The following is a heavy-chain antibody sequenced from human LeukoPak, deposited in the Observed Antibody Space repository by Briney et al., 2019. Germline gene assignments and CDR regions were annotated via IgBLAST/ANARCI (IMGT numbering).Heavy chain of an antibody. V-gene: IGHV3-74*01. CDR3: ARVTRDYGRDC. D-gene: IGHD4/OR15-4a*01. J-gene: IGHJ4*02. CDR2: INTDGSST. Sequence: GGSLRLSCAASGFTVSSYWMHWVRQAPGKGRVWVSRINTDGSSTSYADSVKGRFTISRDNAKNTLYLQMNSLRAEDTAVYYCARVTRDYGRDCWGQGTLVTVSS. CDR1: GFTVSSYW.